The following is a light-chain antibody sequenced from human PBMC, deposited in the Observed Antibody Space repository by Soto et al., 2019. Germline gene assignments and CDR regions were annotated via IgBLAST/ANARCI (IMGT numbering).Light chain of an antibody. CDR2: EVS. CDR1: SSDVGGYNY. V-gene: IGLV2-14*01. J-gene: IGLJ3*02. CDR3: SSYTASTTLVX. Sequence: QSVLTQPASVSGSPGQSITISCTGTSSDVGGYNYVSWYQQHPGKAPKVMIYEVSHRPSGVSDRFSGSKSGNTASLTISGLQAEDEADYYCSSYTASTTLVXXGGGTXLTVL.